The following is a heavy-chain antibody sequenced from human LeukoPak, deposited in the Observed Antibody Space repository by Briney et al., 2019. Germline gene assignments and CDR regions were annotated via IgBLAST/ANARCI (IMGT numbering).Heavy chain of an antibody. CDR1: GYNFTNHW. Sequence: GESLKISCQGSGYNFTNHWITWVRQMPGKGLEWMGRIDPSDSYTNYSPSFQGHVTISADKSISTAFLQWSSLKASDTAMYYCARLTFTPVTTNWFDPWGQGTLVFVSS. J-gene: IGHJ5*02. V-gene: IGHV5-10-1*01. CDR2: IDPSDSYT. D-gene: IGHD4-17*01. CDR3: ARLTFTPVTTNWFDP.